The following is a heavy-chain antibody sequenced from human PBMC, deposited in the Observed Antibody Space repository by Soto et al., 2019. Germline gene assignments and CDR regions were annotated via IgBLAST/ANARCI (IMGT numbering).Heavy chain of an antibody. D-gene: IGHD2-15*01. V-gene: IGHV1-69*06. CDR1: GGTISTNV. CDR2: IMPIFAAP. J-gene: IGHJ5*02. Sequence: QVQLMQSGAEVKKPGSSVKVSCKASGGTISTNVISWVRQAPGQGLEWMGEIMPIFAAPNNAQKFQGRLTITADTSTTTVYRERRSLTSEDTAVYFCATGARYCSGGSCYPDAWGQGPLVIVSS. CDR3: ATGARYCSGGSCYPDA.